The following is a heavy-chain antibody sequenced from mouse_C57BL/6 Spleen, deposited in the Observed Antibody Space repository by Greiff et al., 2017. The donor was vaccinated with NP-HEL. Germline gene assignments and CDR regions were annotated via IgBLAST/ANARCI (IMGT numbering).Heavy chain of an antibody. CDR2: IYPGDGDT. CDR1: GYAFSSSW. D-gene: IGHD2-2*01. J-gene: IGHJ4*01. Sequence: QVQLQQSGPELVKPGASVKISCKASGYAFSSSWMNWVKQRPGKGLEWIGRIYPGDGDTNYNGKFKGKATLTADKSSSTAYMQLSSLTSEDSAVYFCARCYYGSLGPYAMDYWGQGTSVTVSS. CDR3: ARCYYGSLGPYAMDY. V-gene: IGHV1-82*01.